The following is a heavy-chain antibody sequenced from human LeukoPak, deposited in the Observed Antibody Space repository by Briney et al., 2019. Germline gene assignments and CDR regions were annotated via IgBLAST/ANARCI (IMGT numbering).Heavy chain of an antibody. CDR3: ARGNRDSSGFYYYYGMDV. D-gene: IGHD6-19*01. CDR1: GFTFDDYA. V-gene: IGHV3-9*01. Sequence: GRSLRLSCAASGFTFDDYAMFWVRQAPGKGLGWVSGISWDSKNIGYAASVKGRFTISRDNAKNSLYLQLHSLRPEDTAFYYCARGNRDSSGFYYYYGMDVWGQGTTVTVSS. CDR2: ISWDSKNI. J-gene: IGHJ6*02.